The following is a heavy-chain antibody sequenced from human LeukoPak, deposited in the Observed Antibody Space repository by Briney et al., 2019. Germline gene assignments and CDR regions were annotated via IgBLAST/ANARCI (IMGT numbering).Heavy chain of an antibody. V-gene: IGHV3-30*02. D-gene: IGHD3-10*01. CDR2: IRYDGSNK. CDR1: GFTFSSYG. CDR3: AKYLNSGVIMDV. Sequence: GGSLRLSCAASGFTFSSYGMHWVRQAPGKGLEWVAFIRYDGSNKYYPDSVKGRFTISRDNSKITLYLQMNSLRAEDTAVYYCAKYLNSGVIMDVWGQGTTVTVSS. J-gene: IGHJ6*02.